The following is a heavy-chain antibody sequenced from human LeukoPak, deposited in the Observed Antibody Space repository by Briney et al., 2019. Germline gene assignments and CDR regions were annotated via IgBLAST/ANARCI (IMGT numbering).Heavy chain of an antibody. CDR1: GYTFTGYY. D-gene: IGHD3-9*01. J-gene: IGHJ4*02. Sequence: ASVTVSGRASGYTFTGYYMHWVRQAPGQGLEWMGWINPNSGGTNYAQKFQGRVTMTRDTSISTAYMELSRLRSDDTAVYYCARDILTGYYYFDYWGQGTLVTVSS. CDR2: INPNSGGT. CDR3: ARDILTGYYYFDY. V-gene: IGHV1-2*02.